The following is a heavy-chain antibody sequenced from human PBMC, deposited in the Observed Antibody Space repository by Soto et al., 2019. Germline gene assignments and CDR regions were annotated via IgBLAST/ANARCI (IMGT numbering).Heavy chain of an antibody. J-gene: IGHJ4*02. D-gene: IGHD6-19*01. CDR2: IYYSGSA. Sequence: QVQLQESGPGLVKPSETLSLTCTVSGGSISSYYWSWIRQPPGKGLEWIGYIYYSGSANYNPSLKSRVAMSVDTSKHHFSLKLSSVTAADTAVYYCARQSGYSSGWHPDWGQGTLVTVSS. CDR3: ARQSGYSSGWHPD. CDR1: GGSISSYY. V-gene: IGHV4-59*08.